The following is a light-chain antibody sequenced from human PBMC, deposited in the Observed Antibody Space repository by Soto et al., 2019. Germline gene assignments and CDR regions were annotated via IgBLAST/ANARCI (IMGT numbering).Light chain of an antibody. V-gene: IGKV1-39*01. CDR1: QSIASS. J-gene: IGKJ4*01. Sequence: DIQMTQSPSSLSASMGDRVAITCRASQSIASSSTWYQQKPGTAPKLLIYGASNLQGGVPSRFSGSGSGTDFTLTISSLQPEDFATYYCQQSYGLPLTFGGGTKV. CDR3: QQSYGLPLT. CDR2: GAS.